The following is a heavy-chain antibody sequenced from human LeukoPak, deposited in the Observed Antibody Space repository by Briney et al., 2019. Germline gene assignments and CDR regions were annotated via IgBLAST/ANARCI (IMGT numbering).Heavy chain of an antibody. Sequence: ASVKVSCKASGYRFTGYIIDWVHQAPGQRPEWMGRINAENGDTKYSQKFQGRVTITRDTFASTSYMELSSLRSEDTAVYYCARDQYNVIDSWGQGTLVTVSS. D-gene: IGHD1-14*01. CDR2: INAENGDT. V-gene: IGHV1-3*01. CDR3: ARDQYNVIDS. J-gene: IGHJ4*02. CDR1: GYRFTGYI.